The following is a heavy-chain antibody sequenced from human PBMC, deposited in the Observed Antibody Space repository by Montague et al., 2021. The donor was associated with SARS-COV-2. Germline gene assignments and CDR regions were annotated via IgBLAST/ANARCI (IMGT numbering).Heavy chain of an antibody. CDR1: GGSISNSHYY. CDR2: IYFNGHS. V-gene: IGHV4-39*01. CDR3: ARQPPYQAGALDI. Sequence: SETLSITCTVSGGSISNSHYYCAWVRQPPGKGLEWIGSIYFNGHSYYNPSLKNRASISLDTSKNQYYLKLNSVAAADTAVYYCARQPPYQAGALDIWGQGTMVTVSS. J-gene: IGHJ3*02. D-gene: IGHD2-2*01.